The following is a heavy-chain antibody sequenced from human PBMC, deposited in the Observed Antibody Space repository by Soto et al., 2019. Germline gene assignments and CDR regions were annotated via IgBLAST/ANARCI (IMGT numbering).Heavy chain of an antibody. D-gene: IGHD4-4*01. Sequence: GGSLRLSCAASGFTFSSYAMSWVRQAPGKGLEWVSAISGSGGNTYYADSVKGRFTISRDNAKNSLYLQMNSLRAEDTAVYYCARDPYSNYSPTTYYFDYWGQGTLVTVSS. CDR3: ARDPYSNYSPTTYYFDY. CDR1: GFTFSSYA. V-gene: IGHV3-23*01. J-gene: IGHJ4*02. CDR2: ISGSGGNT.